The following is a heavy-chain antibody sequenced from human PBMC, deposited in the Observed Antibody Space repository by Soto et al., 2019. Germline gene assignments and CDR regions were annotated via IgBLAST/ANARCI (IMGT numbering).Heavy chain of an antibody. CDR2: IWYDGSNK. CDR3: ARDFCSGGSCYYTPDY. V-gene: IGHV3-33*01. Sequence: GGSLRLSCAACGFTVSSYGMHWVRQDPGKGLEWVAVIWYDGSNKYYADSVKGRFTISRDNSKNTLYLQMNSLRAEDTAVYYCARDFCSGGSCYYTPDYWGQGTLVTVSS. J-gene: IGHJ4*02. CDR1: GFTVSSYG. D-gene: IGHD2-15*01.